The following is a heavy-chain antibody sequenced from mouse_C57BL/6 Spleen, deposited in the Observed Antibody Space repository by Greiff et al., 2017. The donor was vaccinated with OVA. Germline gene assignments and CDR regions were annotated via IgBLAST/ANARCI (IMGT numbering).Heavy chain of an antibody. Sequence: VQLQQSGGGLVKPGGSLKLSCAASGFPFSDYGMHWVRQAPEKGLEWVAYISSGSSTIYYADTVKGRFTISRDNAKNTLFLQMTSLRSEDTAMYYCAIYGYDVYFDYWGQGTTLTVSS. J-gene: IGHJ2*01. CDR2: ISSGSSTI. V-gene: IGHV5-17*01. D-gene: IGHD2-2*01. CDR3: AIYGYDVYFDY. CDR1: GFPFSDYG.